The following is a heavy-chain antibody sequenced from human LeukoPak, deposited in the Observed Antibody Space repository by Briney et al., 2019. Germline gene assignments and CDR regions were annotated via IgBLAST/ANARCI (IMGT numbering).Heavy chain of an antibody. CDR2: IFYTENT. D-gene: IGHD5-18*01. CDR3: ARQGDAATGGFDS. Sequence: SETLSLTCTVSGGSIRSSSYYWGWIRQPPGKGLEWIGSIFYTENTYYNPSLENRVTISVDTSKNLFSLKLNSVTAADTAIYYCARQGDAATGGFDSWGQGTLVTVSS. V-gene: IGHV4-39*01. CDR1: GGSIRSSSYY. J-gene: IGHJ4*02.